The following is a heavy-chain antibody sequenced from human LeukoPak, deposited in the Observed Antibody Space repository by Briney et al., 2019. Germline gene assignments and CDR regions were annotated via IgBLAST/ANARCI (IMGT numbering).Heavy chain of an antibody. D-gene: IGHD4-23*01. CDR3: AGDYEGNLAFDI. Sequence: PGGSLRLSCAASGFSFSNCSMNWVRQAPGKGLEWVSSISSSSTYIYYADSLEGRFTISRDNVRNSLYLQMNSLRAEDTAVYYCAGDYEGNLAFDIWGQGTMVTVSP. V-gene: IGHV3-21*01. J-gene: IGHJ3*02. CDR2: ISSSSTYI. CDR1: GFSFSNCS.